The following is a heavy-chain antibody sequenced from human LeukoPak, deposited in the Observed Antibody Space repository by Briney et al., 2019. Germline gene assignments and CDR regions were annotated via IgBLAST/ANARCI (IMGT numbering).Heavy chain of an antibody. CDR3: ARGIVVVVAATPPYFDY. CDR1: GGSISSSNYY. V-gene: IGHV4-39*07. CDR2: IYYSGST. J-gene: IGHJ4*02. D-gene: IGHD2-15*01. Sequence: SETLSLTCTVSGGSISSSNYYWGWIRQPPGKGLEWIGSIYYSGSTYYNPSLKSRVTISVDTSKNQFSLKLSSVTAADTAVYYCARGIVVVVAATPPYFDYWGQGTLVTVSS.